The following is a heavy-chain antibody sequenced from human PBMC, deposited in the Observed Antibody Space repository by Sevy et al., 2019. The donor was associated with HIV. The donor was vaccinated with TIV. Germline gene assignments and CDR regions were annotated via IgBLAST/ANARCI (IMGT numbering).Heavy chain of an antibody. D-gene: IGHD3-22*01. Sequence: GGSLRLSCAASGFTLRRYWMSWVRQAPGKGLEWVANIKQDGSEKYYVYSVKGRFTMSRDNAKNSLYLQMNSLRAEDTAVYYCTKMKDDSSGCHLDYWGQGTLVTVSS. CDR1: GFTLRRYW. V-gene: IGHV3-7*01. CDR3: TKMKDDSSGCHLDY. J-gene: IGHJ4*02. CDR2: IKQDGSEK.